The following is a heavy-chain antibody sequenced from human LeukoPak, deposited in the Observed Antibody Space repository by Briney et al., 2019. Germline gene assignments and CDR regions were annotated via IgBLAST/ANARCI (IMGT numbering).Heavy chain of an antibody. Sequence: PSETLSLTCTVSGYSISSGYYWGWIRQPPGKGLEWIGSIYHSGSTYYNPSLKSRVTISVDTSKNQFSLKLSSVTAADTAVYYCARATAVTTPCDYWGQGTLVTVSS. V-gene: IGHV4-38-2*02. CDR1: GYSISSGYY. J-gene: IGHJ4*02. CDR3: ARATAVTTPCDY. D-gene: IGHD4-17*01. CDR2: IYHSGST.